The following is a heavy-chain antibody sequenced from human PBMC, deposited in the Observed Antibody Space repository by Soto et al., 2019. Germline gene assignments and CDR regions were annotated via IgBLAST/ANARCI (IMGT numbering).Heavy chain of an antibody. Sequence: EVQLVESGGGLVQPGGSLRLSCAAPGFAFGSYWMHWVRQAPGKGLVWVSHISLDGSRTNYADSVKGRFTISRDNAKNTLYLLMNRLRAEDTAVYYCARAPPGYSFGYRYYGMDVWGQGTAVTVSS. D-gene: IGHD6-25*01. CDR1: GFAFGSYW. CDR2: ISLDGSRT. J-gene: IGHJ6*02. CDR3: ARAPPGYSFGYRYYGMDV. V-gene: IGHV3-74*01.